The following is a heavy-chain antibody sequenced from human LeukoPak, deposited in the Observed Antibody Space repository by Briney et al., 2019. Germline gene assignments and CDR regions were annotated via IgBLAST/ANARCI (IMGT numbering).Heavy chain of an antibody. CDR3: AREVEQQLFDY. V-gene: IGHV4-59*01. J-gene: IGHJ4*02. CDR2: IYYSGST. D-gene: IGHD6-13*01. CDR1: GGSITGYY. Sequence: PSETLSLTCTISGGSITGYYWSWIRQPPGKGLEWIGYIYYSGSTNYNPSLKSRVTISVDTSKNQFSLKLSSVTAADTAVYYCAREVEQQLFDYWGQGTLVTVSS.